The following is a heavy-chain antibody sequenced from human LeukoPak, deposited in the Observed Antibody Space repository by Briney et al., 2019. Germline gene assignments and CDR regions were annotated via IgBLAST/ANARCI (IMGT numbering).Heavy chain of an antibody. V-gene: IGHV4-39*07. Sequence: SETLSLTCTVSGGSISSSSYYWGWIRQPPGKGLEWIGSIYYSGSTYYNPSLKSRVTISVDTSKNQFSLKLSSVTAADTAVYYCAREKSPERKTWLQLGASDVWGQGTVVTVSS. D-gene: IGHD5-24*01. J-gene: IGHJ3*01. CDR2: IYYSGST. CDR3: AREKSPERKTWLQLGASDV. CDR1: GGSISSSSYY.